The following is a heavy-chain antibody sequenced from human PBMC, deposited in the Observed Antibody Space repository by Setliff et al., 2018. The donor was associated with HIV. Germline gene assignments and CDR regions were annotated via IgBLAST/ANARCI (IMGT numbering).Heavy chain of an antibody. D-gene: IGHD3-3*01. CDR3: ARETMYDSRGYLSHYCAGGYYNFWSGPPFY. CDR2: IRYDGTYK. Sequence: GGSLRLSCAASGFTFSSYGMHWVRQAPGKGLEWVAFIRYDGTYKYYADSLKGRFTISRDNSKNTLYLQMNSLRVEDTAVYYCARETMYDSRGYLSHYCAGGYYNFWSGPPFYWGQGTLVTVSS. CDR1: GFTFSSYG. V-gene: IGHV3-30*02. J-gene: IGHJ4*02.